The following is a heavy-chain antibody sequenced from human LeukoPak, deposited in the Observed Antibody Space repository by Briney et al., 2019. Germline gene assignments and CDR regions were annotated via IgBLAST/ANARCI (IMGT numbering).Heavy chain of an antibody. CDR1: GGSISSGSYY. CDR2: IYTSGST. D-gene: IGHD3-22*01. CDR3: ARGDYYDSSGYYHPNYFDY. J-gene: IGHJ4*02. V-gene: IGHV4-61*02. Sequence: SETLSLTCTVSGGSISSGSYYWSWIRQPAGKGRKWIGRIYTSGSTNYNPSLKSRVTISVDTSKNQFSLKLSSVTAADTAVYYCARGDYYDSSGYYHPNYFDYWGQGTLVTVSS.